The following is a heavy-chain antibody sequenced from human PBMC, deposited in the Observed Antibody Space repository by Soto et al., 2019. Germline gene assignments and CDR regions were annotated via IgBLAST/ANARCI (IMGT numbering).Heavy chain of an antibody. CDR2: IYYSGST. Sequence: LEILSLTCTVSGGSISSYCWSWIRQPPGRGLEWIGYIYYSGSTNYNPSLKSRVTISVDKSKNQFSLKVSSVTAADTAVYYCARAGPEEYYYGMDVWGQGTTVTVSS. CDR3: ARAGPEEYYYGMDV. V-gene: IGHV4-59*12. J-gene: IGHJ6*02. D-gene: IGHD2-2*01. CDR1: GGSISSYC.